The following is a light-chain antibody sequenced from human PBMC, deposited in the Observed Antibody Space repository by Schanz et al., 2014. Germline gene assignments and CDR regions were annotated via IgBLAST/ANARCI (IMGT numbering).Light chain of an antibody. CDR1: QSVSSN. V-gene: IGKV3-15*01. CDR3: QQYDNWWT. J-gene: IGKJ1*01. CDR2: GAS. Sequence: EIVLTQSPGTLSLSPGDRATLSCRASQSVSSNLAWDQQKPGQAPRLLIYGASTRATGIPARFSGRGSGTEFTLTISSLQSEDFAVYYCQQYDNWWTFGPGTKVEGK.